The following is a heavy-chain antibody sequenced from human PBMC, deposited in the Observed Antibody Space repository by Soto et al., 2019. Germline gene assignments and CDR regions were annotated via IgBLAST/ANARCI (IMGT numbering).Heavy chain of an antibody. J-gene: IGHJ4*02. CDR3: ARDPRTHDFWSGYPDY. CDR2: IYYSGST. Sequence: SETLSLTCTVSGGSISSGGYYWSWIRQHPGKGLEWIGYIYYSGSTYYNPSLKSRVTISVDTSKNQFSLKLSSVTAADTAVYYCARDPRTHDFWSGYPDYWGQGTLVTVSS. CDR1: GGSISSGGYY. V-gene: IGHV4-31*03. D-gene: IGHD3-3*01.